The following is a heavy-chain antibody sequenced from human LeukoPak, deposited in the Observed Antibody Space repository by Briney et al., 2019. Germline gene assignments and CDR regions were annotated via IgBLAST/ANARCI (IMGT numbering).Heavy chain of an antibody. J-gene: IGHJ5*02. V-gene: IGHV3-9*01. Sequence: PGRSLRLSCAASGFTFDDYAMHWVRQAPGKGLEWVSGISWNSGSIGYADSVKGRFTISRDNAKNSLYLQMNSLRAEDTALYYCAKASQYSLSSNGFDPWGQGTLVTVSS. CDR2: ISWNSGSI. CDR1: GFTFDDYA. D-gene: IGHD5-18*01. CDR3: AKASQYSLSSNGFDP.